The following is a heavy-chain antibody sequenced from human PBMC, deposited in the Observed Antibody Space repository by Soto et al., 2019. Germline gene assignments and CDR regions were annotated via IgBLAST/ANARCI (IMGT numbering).Heavy chain of an antibody. CDR2: IYYSGST. CDR1: GGSISSSSYY. CDR3: ARHAGYGFFWFDP. D-gene: IGHD3-3*01. J-gene: IGHJ5*02. Sequence: SETLSLTCTVSGGSISSSSYYWGWIHQPPGKGLEWIGSIYYSGSTYYNPSLKSRVTISVDTSKNQFSLKLSSVTAADTAVYYCARHAGYGFFWFDPWGQGTLVTVSS. V-gene: IGHV4-39*01.